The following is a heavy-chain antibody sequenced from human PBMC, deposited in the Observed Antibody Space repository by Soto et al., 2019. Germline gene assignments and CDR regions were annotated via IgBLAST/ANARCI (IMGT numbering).Heavy chain of an antibody. J-gene: IGHJ6*02. Sequence: SETLSLTCAVYGGSFSGYYWRWIRQPPGKGLELIGEINHSGSTNYNPSLKSRVTISVDTSKNQFSLKLSSVTAADTAVYYCARGGRYCSGGSCSHKGYYYYGMDVWGQGTTVTVSS. D-gene: IGHD2-15*01. CDR2: INHSGST. CDR1: GGSFSGYY. CDR3: ARGGRYCSGGSCSHKGYYYYGMDV. V-gene: IGHV4-34*01.